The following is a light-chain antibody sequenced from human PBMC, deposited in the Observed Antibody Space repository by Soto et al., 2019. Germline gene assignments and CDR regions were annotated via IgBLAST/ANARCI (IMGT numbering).Light chain of an antibody. V-gene: IGLV2-8*01. CDR3: SSYAGNNNFV. J-gene: IGLJ1*01. Sequence: QSVLTQPASACGFPGQSVTISCTGTSNDIGYYDYVSWYQQHPGKAPKLVIYEVTKRPSGVPDRVSASKSGNTASLNVSGLRAEDEADYYCSSYAGNNNFVFGSGTKVTVL. CDR2: EVT. CDR1: SNDIGYYDY.